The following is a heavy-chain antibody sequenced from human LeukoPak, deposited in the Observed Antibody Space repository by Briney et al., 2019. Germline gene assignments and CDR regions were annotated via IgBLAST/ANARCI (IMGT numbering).Heavy chain of an antibody. J-gene: IGHJ5*02. CDR3: AREAPFYDSSGYYYPDWLDL. Sequence: AGGSLRLSCAASGFTLSKYEVNWVRQAPGKGLEWVSYFSSSGNTQYYSDAVEGRFSVSRDNVKNSLYLQMNSLRVEDTGIYYCAREAPFYDSSGYYYPDWLDLWGQGTLVTVSS. CDR1: GFTLSKYE. D-gene: IGHD3-22*01. CDR2: FSSSGNTQ. V-gene: IGHV3-48*03.